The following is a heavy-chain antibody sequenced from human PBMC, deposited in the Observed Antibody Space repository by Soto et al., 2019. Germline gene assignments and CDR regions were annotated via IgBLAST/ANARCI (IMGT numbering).Heavy chain of an antibody. D-gene: IGHD1-26*01. J-gene: IGHJ4*02. V-gene: IGHV3-23*01. Sequence: PGGSLRLSCAASGFTFSSCAMSWVRQAPGKGLEWVSTISGSDGSTYYADSVKGRFTISRDNAKNSLYLQMNSLRDEDTAVYYCARDPIVGASSSNLNTGYWGQGTLVTVSS. CDR1: GFTFSSCA. CDR2: ISGSDGST. CDR3: ARDPIVGASSSNLNTGY.